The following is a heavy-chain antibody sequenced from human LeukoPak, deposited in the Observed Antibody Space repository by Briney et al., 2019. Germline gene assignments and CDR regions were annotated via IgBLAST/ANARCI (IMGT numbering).Heavy chain of an antibody. CDR1: GFTFDDYA. D-gene: IGHD3-22*01. CDR3: ARDHYYDSLPFWNY. V-gene: IGHV3-9*01. J-gene: IGHJ4*02. Sequence: GGSLRLSCAASGFTFDDYAMHWVRQAPGKGLEWVSGISWNSGSIGYADSVKGRFTISRDNAKNSLYLQMNSLRAEDTAVYYCARDHYYDSLPFWNYWGQGTLVTVSS. CDR2: ISWNSGSI.